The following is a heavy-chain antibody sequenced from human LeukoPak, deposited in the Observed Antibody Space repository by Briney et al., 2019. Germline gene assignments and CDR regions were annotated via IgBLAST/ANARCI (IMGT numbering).Heavy chain of an antibody. V-gene: IGHV1-8*03. Sequence: GASVKVSCKASGYTFTSYDINWVRQATGQGLEWMRWMNPNSGNTGYAQKFQGRVTITRNTSISTAYMELSSLRSEDTAVYYCARLSMIARGGTRQKRSFDYWGQGTLVTVSS. CDR2: MNPNSGNT. CDR1: GYTFTSYD. J-gene: IGHJ4*02. D-gene: IGHD3-22*01. CDR3: ARLSMIARGGTRQKRSFDY.